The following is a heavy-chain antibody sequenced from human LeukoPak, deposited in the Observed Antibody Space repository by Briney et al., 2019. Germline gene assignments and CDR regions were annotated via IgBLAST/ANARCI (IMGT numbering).Heavy chain of an antibody. Sequence: GGSLRLSCAASGFTFSSYGMHWVRQAPGKGLEWVAVIWYDGSNKYYADSVKGRFTISRDNSKNTLYLQMNSLRAGDTAVYYCARDYDFWSGYPGYYYGMDVWGQGTTVTVSS. D-gene: IGHD3-3*01. J-gene: IGHJ6*02. V-gene: IGHV3-33*01. CDR2: IWYDGSNK. CDR1: GFTFSSYG. CDR3: ARDYDFWSGYPGYYYGMDV.